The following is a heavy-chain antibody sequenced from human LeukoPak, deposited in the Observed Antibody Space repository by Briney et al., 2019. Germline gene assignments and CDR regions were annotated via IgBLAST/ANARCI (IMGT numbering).Heavy chain of an antibody. CDR1: GFPFSNAW. J-gene: IGHJ4*02. CDR2: IKSKTDGGKT. V-gene: IGHV3-15*01. D-gene: IGHD3-10*01. Sequence: GGSLRLSCAASGFPFSNAWMSWVRQAPGKGLEWVGRIKSKTDGGKTDYAAPVQGRFSISRDDSENTLYLQMNGLNTEDTAVYYCSTVSPYYGSGTTSPDSWGQGTLVGVSS. CDR3: STVSPYYGSGTTSPDS.